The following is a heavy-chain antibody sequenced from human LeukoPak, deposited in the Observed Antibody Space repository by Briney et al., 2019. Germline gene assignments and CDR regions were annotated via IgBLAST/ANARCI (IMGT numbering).Heavy chain of an antibody. V-gene: IGHV1-8*03. D-gene: IGHD5-18*01. Sequence: ASVKVSCKASGYTFTSYDINWVRQATGQGLEWMGWMNPNSGNTGYAQKFQGRVTITRNTSISTAYMELSSLRSEDTAVYYCARGERDTAMATDYWGQGTLVTVSS. CDR3: ARGERDTAMATDY. CDR2: MNPNSGNT. J-gene: IGHJ4*02. CDR1: GYTFTSYD.